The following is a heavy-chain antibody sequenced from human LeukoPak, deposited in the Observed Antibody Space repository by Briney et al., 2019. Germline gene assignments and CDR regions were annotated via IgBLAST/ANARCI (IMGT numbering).Heavy chain of an antibody. D-gene: IGHD6-19*01. Sequence: GGSLRLSCAASGFTFDDYAMHWVRQVPGKGLEWASGISWKSDSMRYADSVKGRFTVSRDNAKNSLYLQMNSLRPEDTAFYYCAKDGGHSSVLYYFESWGQGTLVTVSS. V-gene: IGHV3-9*01. CDR2: ISWKSDSM. CDR3: AKDGGHSSVLYYFES. J-gene: IGHJ4*02. CDR1: GFTFDDYA.